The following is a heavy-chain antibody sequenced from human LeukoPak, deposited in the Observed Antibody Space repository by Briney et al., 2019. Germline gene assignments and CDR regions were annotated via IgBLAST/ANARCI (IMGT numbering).Heavy chain of an antibody. D-gene: IGHD1-1*01. V-gene: IGHV4-59*01. CDR2: IYYSGST. Sequence: PSETLSLTCTVSGGSISSYYWSWLRQPPGKGLEGVGYIYYSGSTNYNPSLKSRGTISVDTSKNQFSLKLSSVTAADTAVYYCAREKIGTGTILGKDYYYMDVWGKGTTVTVSS. CDR1: GGSISSYY. J-gene: IGHJ6*03. CDR3: AREKIGTGTILGKDYYYMDV.